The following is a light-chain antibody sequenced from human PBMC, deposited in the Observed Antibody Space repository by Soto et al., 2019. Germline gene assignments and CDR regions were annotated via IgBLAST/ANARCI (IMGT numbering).Light chain of an antibody. J-gene: IGLJ2*01. CDR2: GNS. Sequence: QSVLTQPPSVSRAPGQRVTISCTGSSSNNGAGYDVHWYQQLPGTAPKLLIYGNSNRPSGVPDRFSGSKSGTSASLAITGLQAEDEADYYCQSYDGSLSGFVVFGGGTKLTVL. CDR3: QSYDGSLSGFVV. CDR1: SSNNGAGYD. V-gene: IGLV1-40*01.